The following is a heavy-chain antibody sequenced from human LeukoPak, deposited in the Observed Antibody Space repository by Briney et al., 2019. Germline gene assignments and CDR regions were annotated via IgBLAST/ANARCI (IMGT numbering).Heavy chain of an antibody. J-gene: IGHJ3*02. Sequence: SETLSLTCTVSGGSISSRNYYWGWIRQPPGKGLEWIGTIYYSGSTHYNPSLKSRVTISVDTSKNQFSLKLNSVTAADTAVYYCARPTAVASFDTFHIWGQGTMVAVSS. V-gene: IGHV4-39*01. D-gene: IGHD6-19*01. CDR1: GGSISSRNYY. CDR3: ARPTAVASFDTFHI. CDR2: IYYSGST.